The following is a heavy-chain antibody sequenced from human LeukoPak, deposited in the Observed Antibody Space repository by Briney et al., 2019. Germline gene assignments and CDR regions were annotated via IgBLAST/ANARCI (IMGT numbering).Heavy chain of an antibody. CDR1: GGSISSYY. J-gene: IGHJ6*03. CDR3: ARGVSTIFNPYSYYMDV. V-gene: IGHV4-4*07. Sequence: SETLSLTCTLSGGSISSYYWSWIRQPAGKGLEWIGRVFTGGNTYYSPSLKSRVTMSLDTSRNQVSLNLSSVTAADTAVYYCARGVSTIFNPYSYYMDVWDKGTTVTVSS. D-gene: IGHD5/OR15-5a*01. CDR2: VFTGGNT.